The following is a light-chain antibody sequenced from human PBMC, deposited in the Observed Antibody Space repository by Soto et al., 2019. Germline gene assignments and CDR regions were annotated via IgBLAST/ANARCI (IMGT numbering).Light chain of an antibody. V-gene: IGLV2-14*01. J-gene: IGLJ3*02. Sequence: QSVLTQPASVSGSPGQSITISCTGTSSDVGGYNYVSWYQQHPGKAPKFMIYEVSNRPSGVYNRFSGSKSGNTASLTISGLQAEDEADYYCSSYTSSSTHWVFGGGTKLTVL. CDR1: SSDVGGYNY. CDR3: SSYTSSSTHWV. CDR2: EVS.